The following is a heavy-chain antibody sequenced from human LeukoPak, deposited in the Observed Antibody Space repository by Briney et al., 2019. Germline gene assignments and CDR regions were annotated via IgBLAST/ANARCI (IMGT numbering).Heavy chain of an antibody. CDR3: AKYRDGAWTKPNDF. V-gene: IGHV3-23*01. CDR1: GFTFTSHT. Sequence: GGSLRLSCAASGFTFTSHTMSWVRQVPEKGLEWVSSVGSGMTTFYADSVKGRFTISRDNPKNILYLPMNSLRAEDTGIYYCAKYRDGAWTKPNDFWGQGTLVTVFS. CDR2: VGSGMTT. J-gene: IGHJ4*02. D-gene: IGHD3-16*02.